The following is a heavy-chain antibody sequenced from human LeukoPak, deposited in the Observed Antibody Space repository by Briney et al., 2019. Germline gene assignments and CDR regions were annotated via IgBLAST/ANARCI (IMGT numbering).Heavy chain of an antibody. CDR2: ITDSGGST. J-gene: IGHJ4*02. Sequence: GGSLRLSCAASGFTFSDYYMSWIRQAPGKGLEWVSSITDSGGSTYYADSVKGRFTISRDNSKNTLYLQMSSLRAEDTAVYYCAKVIGGDNETYWGQGTLVTVSS. CDR3: AKVIGGDNETY. CDR1: GFTFSDYY. V-gene: IGHV3-23*01. D-gene: IGHD3-16*01.